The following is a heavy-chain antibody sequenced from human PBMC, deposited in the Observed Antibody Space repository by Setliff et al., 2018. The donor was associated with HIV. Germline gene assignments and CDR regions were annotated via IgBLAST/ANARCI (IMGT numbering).Heavy chain of an antibody. V-gene: IGHV4-39*01. J-gene: IGHJ4*01. Sequence: LSLTCTVSGGSIRATSYYWGWIRQPPGKGLEWIGSIYYSGSTKYNPSLKSRVTISLDMSKNQFSLKLNSVTAADTATYYCARLGYYNFWSGYWTDYWGHGTLVTAPQ. CDR3: ARLGYYNFWSGYWTDY. CDR1: GGSIRATSYY. D-gene: IGHD3-3*01. CDR2: IYYSGST.